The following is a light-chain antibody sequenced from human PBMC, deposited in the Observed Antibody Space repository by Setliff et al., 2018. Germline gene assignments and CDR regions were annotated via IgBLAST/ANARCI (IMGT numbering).Light chain of an antibody. J-gene: IGLJ1*01. CDR2: EVS. Sequence: QSVLAQPASVSGSPGQSITISCTGTSSDVGGYNYVSWYQQHPGKAPKLMIYEVSKRPSGVPDRFSGSKSGNTASLTVSGLQAEDEADYYCSSYAGSNNPYVFGTGTRSPS. CDR3: SSYAGSNNPYV. CDR1: SSDVGGYNY. V-gene: IGLV2-8*01.